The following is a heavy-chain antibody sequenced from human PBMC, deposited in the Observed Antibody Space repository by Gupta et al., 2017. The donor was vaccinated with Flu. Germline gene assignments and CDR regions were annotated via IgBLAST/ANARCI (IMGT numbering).Heavy chain of an antibody. J-gene: IGHJ4*02. CDR1: W. CDR2: IRPDGLEK. V-gene: IGHV3-7*01. Sequence: WMSWVRQVPGKGLEWVAGIRPDGLEKKYVDSVKGRFTISRDKAKNSLYLQMSSLRAEETAVYYCASHFDSLSADVRFVYWGQGTLVSVSS. D-gene: IGHD3-16*01. CDR3: ASHFDSLSADVRFVY.